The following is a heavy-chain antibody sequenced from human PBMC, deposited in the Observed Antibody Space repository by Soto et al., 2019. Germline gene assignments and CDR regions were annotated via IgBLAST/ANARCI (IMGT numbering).Heavy chain of an antibody. CDR2: ISSSSSTI. J-gene: IGHJ6*02. CDR3: ARDVSYYDFWSGSGYYGMDV. V-gene: IGHV3-48*02. CDR1: GFTFSCYS. D-gene: IGHD3-3*01. Sequence: GGSLRLSCAASGFTFSCYSMNWLRQAPGKGLEWVSYISSSSSTIYYADSVKGRFTISRDNAKNSLYLQMNSLRDEDTAVYYCARDVSYYDFWSGSGYYGMDVWGQGTTVTVS.